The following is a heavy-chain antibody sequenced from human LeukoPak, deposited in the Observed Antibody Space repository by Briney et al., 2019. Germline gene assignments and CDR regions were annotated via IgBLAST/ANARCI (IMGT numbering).Heavy chain of an antibody. D-gene: IGHD3-10*01. J-gene: IGHJ4*02. V-gene: IGHV4-59*08. CDR2: IYYSGST. CDR3: ARRVPYYHGSGSYYNGDALFDY. CDR1: GGSISSYY. Sequence: SETLSLTCTVSGGSISSYYWSWIRQPPGKGLEWIGYIYYSGSTNYNPSLKSRVTISVDTSKNQFSLKLSSVTAADTAVYYCARRVPYYHGSGSYYNGDALFDYWGQGTLVTVSS.